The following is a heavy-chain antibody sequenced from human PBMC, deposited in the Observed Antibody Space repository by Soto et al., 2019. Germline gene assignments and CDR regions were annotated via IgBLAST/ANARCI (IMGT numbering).Heavy chain of an antibody. Sequence: GGSLRLSCAASGFTFRSYSMIWVRQAPGKGLEWVSPISSSGSYIYYADSVKGRFTISRDDAKNSLYLQMNSLRAEDTAVYYCARVRVSCSCGTCDSARFEYWGQGTLVTVSS. J-gene: IGHJ4*02. CDR1: GFTFRSYS. V-gene: IGHV3-21*01. D-gene: IGHD2-15*01. CDR2: ISSSGSYI. CDR3: ARVRVSCSCGTCDSARFEY.